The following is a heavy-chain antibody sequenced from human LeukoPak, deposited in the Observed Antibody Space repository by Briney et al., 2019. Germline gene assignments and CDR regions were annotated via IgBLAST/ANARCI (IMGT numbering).Heavy chain of an antibody. V-gene: IGHV1-46*01. CDR1: GYTFTNYY. J-gene: IGHJ4*02. Sequence: GASVTVAFKASGYTFTNYYMHWVRQAPGQGLEWMGVINPSGGSTNYAQKFQGRVTMTRDTSTSTVYMELRSLRSEDTAVYSCARGVHNYGNFDFWGQGTLVTVSS. CDR2: INPSGGST. CDR3: ARGVHNYGNFDF. D-gene: IGHD5-18*01.